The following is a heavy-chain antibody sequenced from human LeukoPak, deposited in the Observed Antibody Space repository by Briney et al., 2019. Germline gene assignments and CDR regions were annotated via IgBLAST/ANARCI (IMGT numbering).Heavy chain of an antibody. J-gene: IGHJ1*01. D-gene: IGHD3-22*01. CDR2: IKSDGST. Sequence: PGGSLRLSCAVSGFTVSSNYMSWVREAPGKGLVWVSRIKSDGSTNYADSVKGRFTISRDNAKNTVSLQLNSLRPEDTGVYYCARAPSEIGGYYPEYFRHWGQGTLVTVSS. CDR3: ARAPSEIGGYYPEYFRH. V-gene: IGHV3-74*01. CDR1: GFTVSSNY.